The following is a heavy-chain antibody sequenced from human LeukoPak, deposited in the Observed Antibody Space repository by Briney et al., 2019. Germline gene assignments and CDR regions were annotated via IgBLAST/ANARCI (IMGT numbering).Heavy chain of an antibody. D-gene: IGHD2-2*01. CDR1: GYTFTGYY. CDR2: INPNSGGT. J-gene: IGHJ3*02. CDR3: ARVPWAYIVVVPAANAFDI. V-gene: IGHV1-2*02. Sequence: ASVKVSCKASGYTFTGYYMHWVRQAPGQGLEWMGWINPNSGGTNYAQKFQGRVTMTRDTSISTAYMELSRLRSDDTAVYYCARVPWAYIVVVPAANAFDIWGQGTMVTVSS.